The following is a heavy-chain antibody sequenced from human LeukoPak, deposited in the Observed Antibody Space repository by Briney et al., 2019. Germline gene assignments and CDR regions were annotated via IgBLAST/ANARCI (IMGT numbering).Heavy chain of an antibody. J-gene: IGHJ3*02. D-gene: IGHD6-13*01. CDR1: GGSISSYY. CDR2: IYYSGST. V-gene: IGHV4-59*12. Sequence: SETLSLTCTVSGGSISSYYWSWIRQPPGKGLEWIGYIYYSGSTNYNPSLKSRVTISVDTSKNQFSLKLSSVTAADTAVYYCARLRRRYSSSWYLGDAFDIWGQGTMVTVSS. CDR3: ARLRRRYSSSWYLGDAFDI.